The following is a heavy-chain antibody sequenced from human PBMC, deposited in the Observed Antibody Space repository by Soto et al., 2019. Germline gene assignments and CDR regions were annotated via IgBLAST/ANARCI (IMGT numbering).Heavy chain of an antibody. CDR1: GYTFASYD. CDR3: AREGLITMVRDDYYYYIDV. CDR2: MNPNSGNT. V-gene: IGHV1-8*01. Sequence: SVKVSCKASGYTFASYDINWVRQATGQWLEWMGWMNPNSGNTGYAQKFQGRVTMARNTSISTASMELSSLRSEDTAVYYCAREGLITMVRDDYYYYIDVWGKGTTVTVSS. J-gene: IGHJ6*03. D-gene: IGHD3-10*01.